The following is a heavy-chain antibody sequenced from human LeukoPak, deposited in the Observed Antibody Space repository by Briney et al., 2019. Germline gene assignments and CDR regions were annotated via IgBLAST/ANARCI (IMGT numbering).Heavy chain of an antibody. V-gene: IGHV3-23*01. CDR3: AQDRAYIQFYF. Sequence: PGGSLRLSCAASGFTFSSYAMSWVRQAPGKGLEWVSDINGSGGSTYYADSVKGRFTISRDNSKNTLYLQMNSLRAEDTALYYCAQDRAYIQFYFWGQGTLVTVSS. CDR2: INGSGGST. CDR1: GFTFSSYA. D-gene: IGHD5-18*01. J-gene: IGHJ4*02.